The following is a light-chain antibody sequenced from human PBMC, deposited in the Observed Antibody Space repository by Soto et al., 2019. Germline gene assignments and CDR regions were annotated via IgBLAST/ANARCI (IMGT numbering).Light chain of an antibody. CDR1: SSNIGNNY. CDR2: EKN. J-gene: IGLJ3*02. CDR3: GTWDSSLSAGRV. Sequence: QSVLTQPPSVSAAPGQKVTISGSGSSSNIGNNYVSWYQQLPGPAPKLLIYEKNKRPSGIPDRFSGSKSGTSATLGITGLQTGDEADYYCGTWDSSLSAGRVFGGGTKLTVL. V-gene: IGLV1-51*02.